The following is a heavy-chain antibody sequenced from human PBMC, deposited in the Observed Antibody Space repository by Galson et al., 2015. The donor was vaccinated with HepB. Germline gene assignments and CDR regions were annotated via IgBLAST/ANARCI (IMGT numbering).Heavy chain of an antibody. CDR2: IKSKTDGGTT. Sequence: SLRLSCAASGFTFSNAWMSWVRQAPGKGLEWVGRIKSKTDGGTTDYAAPVKGRFTISRDDSKNTLYLQMNSLKTEDTAVYYCTTVNADSSSWYMRGLSYYYYYGMDVWGQGTTVTVSS. D-gene: IGHD6-13*01. V-gene: IGHV3-15*01. CDR1: GFTFSNAW. CDR3: TTVNADSSSWYMRGLSYYYYYGMDV. J-gene: IGHJ6*02.